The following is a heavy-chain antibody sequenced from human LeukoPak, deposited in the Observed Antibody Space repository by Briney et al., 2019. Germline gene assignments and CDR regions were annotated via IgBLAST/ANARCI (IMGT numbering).Heavy chain of an antibody. J-gene: IGHJ5*02. CDR3: ASAYRNYGSGSYYNGFDP. V-gene: IGHV1-2*06. CDR1: GYTFTVYY. Sequence: GASVKVSCKASGYTFTVYYMHCVRQAPGQGLEWMGRINPNSGGTNYAQKFQGRVTMTRDTYISTTYMELSRLRSDDTAVYYCASAYRNYGSGSYYNGFDPWGQGTLVTVSS. D-gene: IGHD3-10*01. CDR2: INPNSGGT.